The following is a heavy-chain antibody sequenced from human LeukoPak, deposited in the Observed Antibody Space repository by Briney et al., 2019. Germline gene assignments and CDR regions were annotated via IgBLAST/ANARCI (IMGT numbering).Heavy chain of an antibody. J-gene: IGHJ4*02. D-gene: IGHD3-22*01. CDR2: ISSSGSTI. Sequence: PGGSLRLSCAASGFTFSSYEMNWVRQAPGKGLEWVSYISSSGSTIYYADSVKGRFTISRDNAKNSLYLQMNSLRAEDTAIYYCAGDEGDYYDSSGHDYWGQGTLVTVSS. CDR1: GFTFSSYE. CDR3: AGDEGDYYDSSGHDY. V-gene: IGHV3-48*03.